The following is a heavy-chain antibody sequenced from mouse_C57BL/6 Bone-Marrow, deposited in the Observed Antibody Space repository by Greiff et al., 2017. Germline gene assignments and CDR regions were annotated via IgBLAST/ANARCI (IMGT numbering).Heavy chain of an antibody. CDR2: ISSGSSTI. V-gene: IGHV5-17*01. CDR1: GFTFSDYG. CDR3: ASATQAYYYAMDY. D-gene: IGHD3-2*02. Sequence: DVMLVESGGGLVKPGGSLKLSCAASGFTFSDYGMHWVRQAPEKGLEWVAYISSGSSTIYYADTVKGRFTISRDNAKNTLFLQMTSLRSEDTAMYYCASATQAYYYAMDYWGQGTSGTVSS. J-gene: IGHJ4*01.